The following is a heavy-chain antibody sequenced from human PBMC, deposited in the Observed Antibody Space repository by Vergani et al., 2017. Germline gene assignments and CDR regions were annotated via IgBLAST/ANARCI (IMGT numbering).Heavy chain of an antibody. J-gene: IGHJ5*02. CDR3: ASDAGVGAPNPNWFDP. Sequence: QVQLVQSGAEVKKPGASVKVSCKASGYTFTSYAMHWVRQAPGQRLEWMGWINAGNGNTKYSQKFQGRVTITRDTPGSTAYMELGSLRSEDTAVDYCASDAGVGAPNPNWFDPWGQGTLVTVSS. CDR2: INAGNGNT. CDR1: GYTFTSYA. V-gene: IGHV1-3*01. D-gene: IGHD1-26*01.